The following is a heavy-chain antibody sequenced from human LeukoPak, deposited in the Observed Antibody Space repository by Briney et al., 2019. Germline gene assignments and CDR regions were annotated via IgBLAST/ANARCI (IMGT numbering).Heavy chain of an antibody. D-gene: IGHD3-3*01. Sequence: QPGGSLRLSCAASGFTFSSYAMSWVRQAPGKGLEWVSSISGSGGTTYFADSVKGRFTISRDNSKNTLYLQMNSLRAEDTAVYYCAKGITLFGVVIDYYYYLDVWGKGTTVTVSS. V-gene: IGHV3-23*01. CDR1: GFTFSSYA. J-gene: IGHJ6*03. CDR3: AKGITLFGVVIDYYYYLDV. CDR2: ISGSGGTT.